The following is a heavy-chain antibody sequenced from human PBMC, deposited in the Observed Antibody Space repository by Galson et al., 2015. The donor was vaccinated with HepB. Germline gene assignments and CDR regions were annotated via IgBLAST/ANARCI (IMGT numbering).Heavy chain of an antibody. D-gene: IGHD5-18*01. Sequence: SLRLSCAASGFTFKNYGMGWVRQAPGKGLEWVSSITGSSSFLQYADSVKGRFTISRDNANNSLFLQMNSLRAEDSAVYYCARDLKAGGYNHGTNWFDPWGQGTLVTVSS. CDR1: GFTFKNYG. CDR3: ARDLKAGGYNHGTNWFDP. V-gene: IGHV3-21*01. CDR2: ITGSSSFL. J-gene: IGHJ5*02.